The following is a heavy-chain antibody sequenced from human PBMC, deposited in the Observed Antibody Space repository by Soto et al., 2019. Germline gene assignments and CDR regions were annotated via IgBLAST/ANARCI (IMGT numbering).Heavy chain of an antibody. CDR2: ISAYNGNT. CDR1: GYTFTSYC. CDR3: ARDRRIFGVVPPDY. V-gene: IGHV1-18*04. Sequence: ASVNVSCKSSGYTFTSYCISWVRQAPGQGLERMGWISAYNGNTNYAQKLQGRVTMTTDTSTSTAYMELRSLRSDDTAVYYCARDRRIFGVVPPDYWGQGTLVTVSS. D-gene: IGHD3-3*01. J-gene: IGHJ4*02.